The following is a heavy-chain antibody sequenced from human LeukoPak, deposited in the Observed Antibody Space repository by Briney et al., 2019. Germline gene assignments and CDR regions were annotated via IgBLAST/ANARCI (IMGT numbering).Heavy chain of an antibody. J-gene: IGHJ6*04. V-gene: IGHV3-20*04. D-gene: IGHD3-10*02. CDR3: AELGITMIGGV. CDR1: GFTFNSYW. Sequence: PGGSLRLSCAASGFTFNSYWMHWVRQAPGKGLEWVSGINWNGGSTGYADSVKGRFTISRDNAKNSLYLQMNSLRAEDTAVYYCAELGITMIGGVWGKGTTVTISS. CDR2: INWNGGST.